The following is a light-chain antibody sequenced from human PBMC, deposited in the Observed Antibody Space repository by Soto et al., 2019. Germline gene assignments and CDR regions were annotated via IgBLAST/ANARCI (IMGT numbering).Light chain of an antibody. Sequence: IQMTQSPNTLSVSVGDSVSITCRASENVNGHLAWYQQRPGKAPKLLIYEASILESGVPSRFSGSGYGTEFTFTTNGLLPEDFVTYYCQQYNNWPSFGQGTKVDIK. CDR3: QQYNNWPS. J-gene: IGKJ1*01. CDR1: ENVNGH. CDR2: EAS. V-gene: IGKV1-5*03.